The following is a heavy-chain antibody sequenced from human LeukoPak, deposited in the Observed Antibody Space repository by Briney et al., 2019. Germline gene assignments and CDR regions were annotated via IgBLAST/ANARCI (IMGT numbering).Heavy chain of an antibody. CDR2: IYPGDSDT. Sequence: GGSRKISGKGSGYSFTSYWIGWVRQMPGKGLEGMGIIYPGDSDTRYSPSFQGQVTISADKSISTAYLQWSSLKASDTAMYYCARRDCGGDCSFDYWGQGTLVTVSS. J-gene: IGHJ4*02. CDR3: ARRDCGGDCSFDY. CDR1: GYSFTSYW. D-gene: IGHD2-21*02. V-gene: IGHV5-51*01.